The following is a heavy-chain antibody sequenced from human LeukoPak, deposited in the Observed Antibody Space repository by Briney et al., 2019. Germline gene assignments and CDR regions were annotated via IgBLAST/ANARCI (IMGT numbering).Heavy chain of an antibody. CDR1: GYTFTSYA. Sequence: ASVKVSCKASGYTFTSYAMNWVRQAPGQGLEWMGWINTNTGNPTYAQGFTGRFVFSLDTSVSTAYLQISSLKAEDTAVYYCARDKTSVVPADYYYYYMDVWGKGTTVTVSS. J-gene: IGHJ6*03. CDR2: INTNTGNP. D-gene: IGHD2-2*01. V-gene: IGHV7-4-1*02. CDR3: ARDKTSVVPADYYYYYMDV.